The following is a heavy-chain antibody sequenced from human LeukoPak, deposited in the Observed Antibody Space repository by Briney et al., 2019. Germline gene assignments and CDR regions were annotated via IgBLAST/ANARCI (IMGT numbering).Heavy chain of an antibody. CDR3: ARVARLYGDPSYFDY. CDR2: IYYSGST. V-gene: IGHV4-39*07. CDR1: GGSISSYY. J-gene: IGHJ4*02. Sequence: PSETLSLTCTVSGGSISSYYWGWIRQPLGKELEWIGSIYYSGSTYYNPSLKSRVTISVDTSKNQFSLKLSSVTAADTAVYYCARVARLYGDPSYFDYWGQGTLVTVSS. D-gene: IGHD4-17*01.